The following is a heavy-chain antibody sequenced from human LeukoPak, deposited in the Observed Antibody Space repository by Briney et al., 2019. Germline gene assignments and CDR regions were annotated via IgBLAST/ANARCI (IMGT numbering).Heavy chain of an antibody. D-gene: IGHD6-19*01. V-gene: IGHV4-39*01. CDR1: GGSINSGSYY. CDR2: SHYSGST. CDR3: ARQYSSGWPWFDP. Sequence: PSETLSLTCTVSGGSINSGSYYWGWIRQPPGKGLEWIGSSHYSGSTFNNPSLKSRVTISIDTPKNQFSLNPRSVTAADTAVYYCARQYSSGWPWFDPWGQGTLVTVSS. J-gene: IGHJ5*02.